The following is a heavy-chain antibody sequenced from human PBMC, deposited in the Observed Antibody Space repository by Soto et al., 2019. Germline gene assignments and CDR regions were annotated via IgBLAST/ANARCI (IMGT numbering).Heavy chain of an antibody. Sequence: SETLSLTCTVSGGSVSSGSYYWSWIRQPPGKGLEWVGYIYYSGSTNYNPSLKSRVTISVDTSKNQFSLKLSSVTAADTAVYYFARGRFYYGSGSYYKGTIIDYWGQGTLVTVSS. J-gene: IGHJ4*02. CDR1: GGSVSSGSYY. CDR2: IYYSGST. CDR3: ARGRFYYGSGSYYKGTIIDY. D-gene: IGHD3-10*01. V-gene: IGHV4-61*01.